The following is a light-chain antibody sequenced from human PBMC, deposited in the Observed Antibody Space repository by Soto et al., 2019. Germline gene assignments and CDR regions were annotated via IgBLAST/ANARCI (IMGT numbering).Light chain of an antibody. CDR3: QHYNSYSEA. J-gene: IGKJ1*01. V-gene: IGKV1-5*03. Sequence: DIQMTQSPSTLSGSVGDRVTITCRASKTISSWLAWYQQKPGKAPKLLIYKASTLKSGVPSRFSGSGSGTEFTLTISSLQPDEFATYYCQHYNSYSEAFGQGTKVDIK. CDR2: KAS. CDR1: KTISSW.